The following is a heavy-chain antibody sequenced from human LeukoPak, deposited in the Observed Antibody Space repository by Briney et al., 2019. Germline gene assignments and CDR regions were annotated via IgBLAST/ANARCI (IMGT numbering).Heavy chain of an antibody. CDR1: GFTFDDYA. D-gene: IGHD2-2*01. CDR3: ARDGYRSSTSCLNWFDP. V-gene: IGHV3-9*01. Sequence: AGGSLRLSCAASGFTFDDYAMHWVRQAPGKGLEWVSGISWNSGSIGYADSVKGRFTISRDNAKNTLYLQMNSLRAEDTAVYYCARDGYRSSTSCLNWFDPWGQGTLVTVSS. CDR2: ISWNSGSI. J-gene: IGHJ5*02.